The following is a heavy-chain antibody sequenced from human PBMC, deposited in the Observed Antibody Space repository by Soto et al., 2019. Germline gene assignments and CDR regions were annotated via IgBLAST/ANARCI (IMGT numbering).Heavy chain of an antibody. J-gene: IGHJ6*02. CDR1: GYSFTGYN. D-gene: IGHD3-9*01. V-gene: IGHV1-2*02. CDR3: ARDVKVDYYLLTGYYNYYGMDV. CDR2: INPNSGGT. Sequence: ASVKVSCKASGYSFTGYNLHWVRQAPGQGLEWMGWINPNSGGTNYAQKFQGRVSMTRDTSISLAYMELSRLRSDDTAEYYCARDVKVDYYLLTGYYNYYGMDVWGQGTTVTVSS.